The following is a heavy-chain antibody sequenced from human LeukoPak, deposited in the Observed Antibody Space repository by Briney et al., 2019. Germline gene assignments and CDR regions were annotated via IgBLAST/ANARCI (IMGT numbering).Heavy chain of an antibody. J-gene: IGHJ4*02. CDR2: MYHSGST. Sequence: SETLSLTCTVSGYSISSGHYWGWIRQPPGKGLEWIGSMYHSGSTYYNPPLKSRVTISEDTSKNQFSLKLRSVTAADTAVYYCARDRGIVGATSAIRFDYWGQGALVTVSS. CDR3: ARDRGIVGATSAIRFDY. V-gene: IGHV4-38-2*02. D-gene: IGHD1-26*01. CDR1: GYSISSGHY.